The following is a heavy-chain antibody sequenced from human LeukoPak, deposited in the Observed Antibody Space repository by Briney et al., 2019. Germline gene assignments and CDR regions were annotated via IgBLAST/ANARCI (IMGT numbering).Heavy chain of an antibody. D-gene: IGHD2-21*01. CDR2: ISSSGSTI. CDR3: ARSRFPSLIHY. CDR1: GFTFSSYE. V-gene: IGHV3-48*03. Sequence: GGSLRLSCAASGFTFSSYEMNWVRQAPGKGLEWVSYISSSGSTIYYADSVKGRFTISRDNAKNSLYLQMNSLRAEDTAVYYCARSRFPSLIHYWGQGTLVTVSS. J-gene: IGHJ4*02.